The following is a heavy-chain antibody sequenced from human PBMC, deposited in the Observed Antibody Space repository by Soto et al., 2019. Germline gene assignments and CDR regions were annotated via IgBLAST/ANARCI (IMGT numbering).Heavy chain of an antibody. CDR3: ARGWTLQRSSSLFP. V-gene: IGHV1-46*01. CDR2: INPSGGST. CDR1: GYTFTGYY. D-gene: IGHD6-13*01. Sequence: ASVKGSCKGFGYTFTGYYMHWGRQAPGQGLEWMGIINPSGGSTSYAQKFQGRVTMTRDTSTSTVYMELSSLRSEDTAVYYCARGWTLQRSSSLFPWGQGTLVTVSS. J-gene: IGHJ5*02.